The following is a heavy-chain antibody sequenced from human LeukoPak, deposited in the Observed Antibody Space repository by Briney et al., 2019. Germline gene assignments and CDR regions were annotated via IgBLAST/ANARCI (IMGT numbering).Heavy chain of an antibody. V-gene: IGHV1-46*01. J-gene: IGHJ5*02. D-gene: IGHD3-22*01. CDR3: ARSVDSSGYMKVGWFDP. Sequence: ASVKVSCKASGYTFTSYYMHWVRQAPGQGLEWMGIINPSGGSTSYAQKFQGRVTMTRDMSTSTVYMELSSLRSEDTAVYYCARSVDSSGYMKVGWFDPWGQGTLVTVSS. CDR2: INPSGGST. CDR1: GYTFTSYY.